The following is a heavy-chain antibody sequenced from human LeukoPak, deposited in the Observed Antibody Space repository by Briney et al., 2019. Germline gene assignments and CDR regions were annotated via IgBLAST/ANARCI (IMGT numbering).Heavy chain of an antibody. CDR3: ARGPKWLRSNWFDP. V-gene: IGHV4-34*01. CDR2: INHSGST. CDR1: GGSFSGYY. D-gene: IGHD5-12*01. J-gene: IGHJ5*02. Sequence: SETLSLTCAVYGGSFSGYYWSWLRQPPGKGLEWIGEINHSGSTNYNPSLKSRVTISVDTSKNQFSLKLSSVTAADTAVYYCARGPKWLRSNWFDPWGQGTLVTVSS.